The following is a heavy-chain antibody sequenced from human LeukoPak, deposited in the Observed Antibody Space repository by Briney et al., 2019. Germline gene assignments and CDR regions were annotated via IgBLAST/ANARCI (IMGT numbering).Heavy chain of an antibody. J-gene: IGHJ4*02. Sequence: GGSLRLSCAASGFIVSSNYMSWVRQAPGKGLEWVSVFYSDGSAYFADSVKGRFTISRDNSKNTLYLQMNSLRAEDTAVYYCARENSGSYYLFDYWGQGTLVTVSS. CDR3: ARENSGSYYLFDY. CDR1: GFIVSSNY. D-gene: IGHD1-26*01. CDR2: FYSDGSA. V-gene: IGHV3-66*01.